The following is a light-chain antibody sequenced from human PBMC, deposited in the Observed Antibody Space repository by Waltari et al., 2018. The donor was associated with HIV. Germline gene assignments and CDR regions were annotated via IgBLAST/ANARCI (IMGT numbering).Light chain of an antibody. J-gene: IGLJ2*01. V-gene: IGLV1-51*01. Sequence: QSVLTQPPSVSAAPGQQSTFSCPCTSSNLRHNSLSWYLQLPGKAPKTLLYDNNRRPSGIPDRFSGSKSGTSATLGITGLQTGDEADYYCGTWDSSLSAGVFGGGTKLTVL. CDR3: GTWDSSLSAGV. CDR2: DNN. CDR1: SSNLRHNS.